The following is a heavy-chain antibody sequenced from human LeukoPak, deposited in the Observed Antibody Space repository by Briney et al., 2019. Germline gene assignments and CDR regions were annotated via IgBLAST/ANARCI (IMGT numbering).Heavy chain of an antibody. CDR3: ARDLEYYDSSGYYHTFDY. V-gene: IGHV1-18*01. D-gene: IGHD3-22*01. Sequence: ASVKVPCKASGYTFTSCGISWVRQAPGQGLEWMGWISAYNGNTNYAQKLQGRVTMTTDTSTSTAYMELRSLRSDDTAVYYCARDLEYYDSSGYYHTFDYWGQGTLVTVSS. J-gene: IGHJ4*02. CDR1: GYTFTSCG. CDR2: ISAYNGNT.